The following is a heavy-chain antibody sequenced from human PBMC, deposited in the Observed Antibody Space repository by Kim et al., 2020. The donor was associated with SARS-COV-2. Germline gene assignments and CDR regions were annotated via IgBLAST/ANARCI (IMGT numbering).Heavy chain of an antibody. V-gene: IGHV3-72*01. CDR3: VRIGSLYYYGMDV. CDR2: TRNKRNSYST. Sequence: GGSLRLSCAASGFTFSDHYMDWVRQSPGKGLEWVGRTRNKRNSYSTEYAASVKGRFTISRDESKNSLYLQMNSLKTGDTAVYYCVRIGSLYYYGMDVWGQGTTVTVSS. D-gene: IGHD3-10*01. J-gene: IGHJ6*02. CDR1: GFTFSDHY.